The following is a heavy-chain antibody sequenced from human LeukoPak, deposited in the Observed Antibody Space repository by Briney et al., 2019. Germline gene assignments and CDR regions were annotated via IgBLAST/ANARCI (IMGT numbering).Heavy chain of an antibody. D-gene: IGHD3-22*01. Sequence: SETLSLTCTVSGGSISRYYWSWIRQPPGKGLEWIGYISYSGSTNYNPSLKSRVTILVDTSQNHFSLKLSSVTAADTAIYYCARHLYESRGQTSFDYWGQGTLVTVSS. J-gene: IGHJ4*02. CDR1: GGSISRYY. V-gene: IGHV4-59*08. CDR2: ISYSGST. CDR3: ARHLYESRGQTSFDY.